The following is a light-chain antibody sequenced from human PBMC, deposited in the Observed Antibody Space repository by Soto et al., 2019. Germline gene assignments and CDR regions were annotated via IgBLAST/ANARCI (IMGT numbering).Light chain of an antibody. J-gene: IGKJ1*01. V-gene: IGKV1D-16*01. Sequence: DIHMTQSPSSVSASVGDRVTSTSRASQGISSWLAWYQKKPGRAPNLLIYAASSLQSGVPSRFSGSGSGTEFTLTISSLQPDDFATYFCQQYNTYSPTWAFGQGTKVDIK. CDR3: QQYNTYSPTWA. CDR1: QGISSW. CDR2: AAS.